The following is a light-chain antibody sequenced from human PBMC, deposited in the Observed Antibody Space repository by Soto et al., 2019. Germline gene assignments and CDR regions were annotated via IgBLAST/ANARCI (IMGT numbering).Light chain of an antibody. CDR3: LLYLGGGIWV. V-gene: IGLV2-14*01. CDR2: TN. Sequence: QSALTQPASVSGSPGQSITISCTGTSSDIGAYNYVSWYQQTPGQAPRTLIFNTNTRSSGVPDRFSGSILGDKAALTITGAQADDDSYYYCLLYLGGGIWVFGGGTKLTVL. CDR1: SSDIGAYNY. J-gene: IGLJ3*02.